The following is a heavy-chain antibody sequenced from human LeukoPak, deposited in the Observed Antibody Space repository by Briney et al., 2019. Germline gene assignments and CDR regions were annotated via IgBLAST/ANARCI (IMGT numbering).Heavy chain of an antibody. D-gene: IGHD3-16*01. CDR1: GFAFSIYS. Sequence: GGSLTLSCVAASGFAFSIYSMSWVRPAPGKGLEWVSSISTSSSSIYYADSVKGRFSISRDNAKNSLFLQMNSLRAEDTAVYYCARFSFGSSRYYFDCWGQGTLVTVSS. CDR3: ARFSFGSSRYYFDC. J-gene: IGHJ4*02. CDR2: ISTSSSSI. V-gene: IGHV3-21*01.